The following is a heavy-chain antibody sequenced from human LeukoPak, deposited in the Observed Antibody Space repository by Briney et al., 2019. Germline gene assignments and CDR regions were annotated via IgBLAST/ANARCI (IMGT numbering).Heavy chain of an antibody. CDR3: ARDTYYYDSSGYWWFDP. D-gene: IGHD3-22*01. Sequence: SETLSLTCTVSGGSITNYYWNWIRQPAGKGLEWIGRIYTSGSTNYNPSLKSRVTMSVDTSKNQFSLKLSSVTAADTAVYYCARDTYYYDSSGYWWFDPWGQGTLVTVSS. CDR1: GGSITNYY. J-gene: IGHJ5*02. CDR2: IYTSGST. V-gene: IGHV4-4*07.